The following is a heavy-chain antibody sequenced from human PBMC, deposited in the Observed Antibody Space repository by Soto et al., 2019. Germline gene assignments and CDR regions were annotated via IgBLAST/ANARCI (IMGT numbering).Heavy chain of an antibody. CDR2: ISFDENSK. CDR1: GYTFSSYA. CDR3: GKEPSGPNRVNYYGLDA. Sequence: QVQLVESGGGVVQPGRSLRLSCVASGYTFSSYAVHWVRQAPGKGLEWVAVISFDENSKSYADFAKGRFTVSRDDSKNTLLMQMKSLKIEVKALYCCGKEPSGPNRVNYYGLDAWGQGTTVTVSS. J-gene: IGHJ6*02. V-gene: IGHV3-30*18.